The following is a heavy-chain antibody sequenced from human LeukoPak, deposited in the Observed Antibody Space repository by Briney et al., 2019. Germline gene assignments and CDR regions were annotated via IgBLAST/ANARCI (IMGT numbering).Heavy chain of an antibody. CDR2: TYYSGST. CDR1: GGSISSYY. J-gene: IGHJ3*02. D-gene: IGHD3-10*01. V-gene: IGHV4-59*01. Sequence: SETLSLTCTVYGGSISSYYWSWIRQPPGKGLEWIGYTYYSGSTNYNPSLKSRVTISVDTSKNQFSLKLSSVTAAHMAVYYCARATHYYGSVSVAFDIWGQGTMVTVSS. CDR3: ARATHYYGSVSVAFDI.